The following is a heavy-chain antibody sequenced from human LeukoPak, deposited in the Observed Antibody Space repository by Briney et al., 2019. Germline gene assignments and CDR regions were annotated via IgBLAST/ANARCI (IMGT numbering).Heavy chain of an antibody. CDR2: IKQDGSEK. CDR3: ARARYYYDSSGYSHYFDY. CDR1: AFTFSSYS. J-gene: IGHJ4*02. V-gene: IGHV3-7*01. D-gene: IGHD3-22*01. Sequence: GGSLRLSCAASAFTFSSYSMSWVRQAPGKGLEWVANIKQDGSEKYYVDSVKGRFTISRDNAKNSLYLQMNSVRAEDTAVYYCARARYYYDSSGYSHYFDYWGQGTLVTVSS.